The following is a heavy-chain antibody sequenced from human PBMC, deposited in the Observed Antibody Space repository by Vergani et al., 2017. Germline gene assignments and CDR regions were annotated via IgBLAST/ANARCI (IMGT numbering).Heavy chain of an antibody. J-gene: IGHJ5*02. CDR3: ARTIVVVPTAMGWFDP. V-gene: IGHV1-69*01. CDR1: GGTFKSNT. CDR2: IIPIFGTA. Sequence: QVQLVQSGAEVKKPGSSVKVSCKTSGGTFKSNTFSWVRQAPGQGLEWMGGIIPIFGTADYAQDFQGRLSITADESTSTVYMELSSLRSDDTAVYYCARTIVVVPTAMGWFDPWGQGTLVTVSS. D-gene: IGHD2-2*01.